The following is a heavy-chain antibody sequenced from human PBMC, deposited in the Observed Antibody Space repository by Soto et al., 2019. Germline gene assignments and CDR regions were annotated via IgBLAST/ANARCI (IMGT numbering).Heavy chain of an antibody. CDR3: AGDPDTYSSGYYNWFDP. V-gene: IGHV4-38-2*02. CDR2: IYHSGST. Sequence: SETLSLTCAVSGYSISSGYYWGWIRQPPGKGLEWIGSIYHSGSTYYNPSLKSRVTISVDTSKNQFSLKLSSVTAADTAVYYCAGDPDTYSSGYYNWFDPWGQGTLVTVSS. J-gene: IGHJ5*02. CDR1: GYSISSGYY. D-gene: IGHD6-19*01.